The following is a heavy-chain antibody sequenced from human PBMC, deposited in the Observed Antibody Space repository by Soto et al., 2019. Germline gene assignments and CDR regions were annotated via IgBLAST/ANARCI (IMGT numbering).Heavy chain of an antibody. D-gene: IGHD2-15*01. Sequence: PGESLKISCKGSGYRFTTYWIGWVRQMPGKGLEWMGIVYPGDSDTRYSPSFQGQVTISADKSISTAYLQWSSLRASDTAMYYCARYSCSGGSCYDLTYFDPWGQGTLVTVSS. CDR1: GYRFTTYW. V-gene: IGHV5-51*01. J-gene: IGHJ5*02. CDR2: VYPGDSDT. CDR3: ARYSCSGGSCYDLTYFDP.